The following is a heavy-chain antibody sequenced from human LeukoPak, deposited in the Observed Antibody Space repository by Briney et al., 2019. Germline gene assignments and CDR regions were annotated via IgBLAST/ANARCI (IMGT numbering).Heavy chain of an antibody. D-gene: IGHD3-16*02. CDR1: GFSSSSYS. Sequence: GGSLRLSCAASGFSSSSYSMNWVRQAPGKGLEWVSSISSRSSYIYYADSVKGRFTISRDNAKNSLYLQMNSLRAEDTAVYYCARDGEEFDDYVWGSYRPNYFDYWGQGTLVTVSS. V-gene: IGHV3-21*01. CDR3: ARDGEEFDDYVWGSYRPNYFDY. J-gene: IGHJ4*02. CDR2: ISSRSSYI.